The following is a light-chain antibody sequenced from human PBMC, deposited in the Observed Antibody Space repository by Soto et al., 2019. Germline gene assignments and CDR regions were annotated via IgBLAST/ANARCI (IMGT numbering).Light chain of an antibody. J-gene: IGKJ5*01. CDR2: DTS. CDR1: QSVNTY. CDR3: QHRSNWPPG. Sequence: EILLTQSPATLSFSPGDKAILSCSASQSVNTYLAWYQQKPGQVARLLIYDTSNRATGIPPRFSGSGSGTDFTLTISSLAPEDFAVYYCQHRSNWPPGFGQGTRLEIK. V-gene: IGKV3-11*01.